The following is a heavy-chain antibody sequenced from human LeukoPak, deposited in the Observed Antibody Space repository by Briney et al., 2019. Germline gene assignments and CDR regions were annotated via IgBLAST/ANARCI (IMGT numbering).Heavy chain of an antibody. J-gene: IGHJ4*02. Sequence: SETLSLTCTVSGGSISTSSYYWGWIRQPPGKGLEWIGSIFYTGSTYYNPSLKSRVTISVDTSKNQFSLKLSSVTAADTAVYYCARSGVLLWFGELSDSYYFDYWGQGTLVTVSS. CDR2: IFYTGST. D-gene: IGHD3-10*01. V-gene: IGHV4-39*07. CDR1: GGSISTSSYY. CDR3: ARSGVLLWFGELSDSYYFDY.